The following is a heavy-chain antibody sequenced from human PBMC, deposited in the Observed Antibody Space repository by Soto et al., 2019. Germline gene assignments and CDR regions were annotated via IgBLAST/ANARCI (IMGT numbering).Heavy chain of an antibody. Sequence: QVQLQESGPGLVKPSQTLSLTCTVSGGSISSGGYYWSWIRQHPGKGLEWIGYIYYSGSTYYNPSLKSRVTISVDTSKNQFSLKLSSVTAADTAVYYCAREEDAGDYYDGSGYYPDAFDIWGQGTMVTVSS. CDR2: IYYSGST. CDR1: GGSISSGGYY. CDR3: AREEDAGDYYDGSGYYPDAFDI. D-gene: IGHD3-22*01. V-gene: IGHV4-31*03. J-gene: IGHJ3*02.